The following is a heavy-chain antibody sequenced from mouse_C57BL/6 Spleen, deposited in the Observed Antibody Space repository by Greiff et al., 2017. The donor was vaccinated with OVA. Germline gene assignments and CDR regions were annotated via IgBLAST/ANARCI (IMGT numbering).Heavy chain of an antibody. CDR2: INPNNGGT. V-gene: IGHV1-26*01. CDR1: GYTFTDYY. D-gene: IGHD1-1*01. Sequence: VQLQQSGPELVKPGASVKISCKASGYTFTDYYMNWVKQSHGKSLEWIGDINPNNGGTSYNQKFKGKATLTVDKSSSTAYMELRSLTSEDSAVYDGARDYYGSRGYFDVWGTGTTVTVSS. J-gene: IGHJ1*03. CDR3: ARDYYGSRGYFDV.